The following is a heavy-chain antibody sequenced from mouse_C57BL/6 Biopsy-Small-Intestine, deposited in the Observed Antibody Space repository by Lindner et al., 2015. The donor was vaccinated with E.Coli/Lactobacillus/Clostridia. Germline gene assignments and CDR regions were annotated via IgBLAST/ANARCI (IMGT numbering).Heavy chain of an antibody. CDR1: GFTFSDYG. D-gene: IGHD1-1*02. J-gene: IGHJ2*01. CDR2: ISSGSNTI. CDR3: ARGNYGGGYFDY. V-gene: IGHV5-17*01. Sequence: VQLQESGGGLVEPGGSLKLSCAASGFTFSDYGMHWVRQAPEKGLQWVAHISSGSNTIFYADTVKGRFTISRDNAKRTLFLQMTSLRSEDTAMYYCARGNYGGGYFDYWGQGTTLTVS.